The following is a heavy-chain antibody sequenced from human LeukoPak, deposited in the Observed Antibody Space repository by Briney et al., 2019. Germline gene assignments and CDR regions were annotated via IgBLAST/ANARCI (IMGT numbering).Heavy chain of an antibody. CDR2: ISYDGSNK. CDR1: GFTFSSYA. J-gene: IGHJ3*02. V-gene: IGHV3-30-3*01. CDR3: ARAAMVINAFDI. D-gene: IGHD5-18*01. Sequence: GGSLRLSCAASGFTFSSYAMHWVRQAPGKGLEWVAVISYDGSNKYYADSVKGRFTISRDNSKNTLYLQMNSLRAEDTAVYYCARAAMVINAFDIWGQGTMVTVSS.